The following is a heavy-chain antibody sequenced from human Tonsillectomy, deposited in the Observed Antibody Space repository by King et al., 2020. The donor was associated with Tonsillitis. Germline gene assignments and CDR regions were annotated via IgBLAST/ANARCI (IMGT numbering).Heavy chain of an antibody. V-gene: IGHV1-2*02. D-gene: IGHD3-10*01. CDR1: GYTFSDYY. CDR3: ASDEIVATPSGSAFDL. CDR2: ISPNSGGT. Sequence: QLVQSGAEVKKPGASVKISCKSSGYTFSDYYIHCVRQAPGQGLEWMGWISPNSGGTNYGQKFQGRVTMTRDTSIITSYMEVNSLRSDDTAVYYCASDEIVATPSGSAFDLWGQGTMVTVSS. J-gene: IGHJ3*01.